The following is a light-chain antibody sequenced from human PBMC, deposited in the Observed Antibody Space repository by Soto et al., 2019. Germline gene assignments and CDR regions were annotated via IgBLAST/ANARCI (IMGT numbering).Light chain of an antibody. CDR3: QQSYSTPRT. J-gene: IGKJ2*01. CDR2: AAS. V-gene: IGKV1-39*01. Sequence: DIQMTPSPSSLSASVGDRVTITCRASQSISSYLNWYQQKPGKAPQLLIYAASSLQSGVPSRFSGSGSGTDFTLTISSLQPEDFATYYCQQSYSTPRTFGQGTKLDIK. CDR1: QSISSY.